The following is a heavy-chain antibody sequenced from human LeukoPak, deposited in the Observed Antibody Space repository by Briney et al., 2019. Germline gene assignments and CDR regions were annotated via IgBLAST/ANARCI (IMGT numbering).Heavy chain of an antibody. CDR1: GFPFSDYG. J-gene: IGHJ4*02. Sequence: GGSLRLSCAPSGFPFSDYGMLWVRQAPGKGLEWVSVIYSGGSTYYADSVKGRFTISRDNSKNTLYLQMNSLRADDTAVYYCVCRIGGAPQWGQGTLVTVSS. V-gene: IGHV3-53*01. CDR2: IYSGGST. CDR3: VCRIGGAPQ. D-gene: IGHD1-26*01.